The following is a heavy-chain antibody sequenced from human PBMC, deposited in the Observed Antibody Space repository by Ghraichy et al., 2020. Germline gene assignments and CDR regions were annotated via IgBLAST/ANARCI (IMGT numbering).Heavy chain of an antibody. CDR1: GFTFSTYH. V-gene: IGHV3-21*01. D-gene: IGHD2-21*01. Sequence: GGSLRLSCTASGFTFSTYHMKWLRQAPGKGLEWVSTISNSSAYMYYADSVKGRFTISRDNAKNSLFLQMNSLRAEDTAVYYCARVGTLSCGDECYSLLGAFATWCPKTAFTVSPASASAPTLVPIVAWG. J-gene: IGHJ5*01. CDR2: ISNSSAYM. CDR3: ARVGTLSCGDECYSLLGAFATWCPKTAFTVSPASASAPTLVPIVA.